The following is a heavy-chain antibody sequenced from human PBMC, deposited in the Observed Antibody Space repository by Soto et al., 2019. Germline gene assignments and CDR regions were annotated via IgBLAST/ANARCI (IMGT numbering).Heavy chain of an antibody. V-gene: IGHV3-23*01. J-gene: IGHJ6*02. Sequence: GGSLRLSCAASGFTFSSYAMSWVRQTPGKGLEWVSAISGSGGSTYYADSVKGRFTISRDNSKNTLYLQMNSLRAEDTAVYYCAKVLGMGYYYGMDVWGQGTTVTVSS. CDR2: ISGSGGST. CDR1: GFTFSSYA. CDR3: AKVLGMGYYYGMDV. D-gene: IGHD7-27*01.